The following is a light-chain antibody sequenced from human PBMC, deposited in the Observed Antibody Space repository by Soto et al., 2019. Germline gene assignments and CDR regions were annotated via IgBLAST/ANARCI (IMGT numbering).Light chain of an antibody. Sequence: QSVLTQPPSASGSPGQSVTISCTGTSSDVGGYNYVSWYQQHPGKAPKLMIYEVTKRPSGVPDRFSGSKSGNTASLTVSGLLPEDEADYYCCSYADNYSYVFGTGTKVTVL. CDR2: EVT. CDR1: SSDVGGYNY. V-gene: IGLV2-8*01. J-gene: IGLJ1*01. CDR3: CSYADNYSYV.